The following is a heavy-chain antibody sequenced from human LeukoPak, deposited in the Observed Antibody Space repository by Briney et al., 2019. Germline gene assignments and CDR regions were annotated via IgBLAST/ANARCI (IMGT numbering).Heavy chain of an antibody. V-gene: IGHV3-9*01. D-gene: IGHD6-19*01. CDR2: ISWNSGSI. Sequence: GRSLRLSCAGSGFIFNNYAMHWVRQPPGKGLEWVSGISWNSGSIDYADSVKGRLTISRDNAKNSLYLQMNSLRVEDTAFYYCAKDNRRHYTSGPNPDSLHWGQGALVTASS. J-gene: IGHJ4*02. CDR3: AKDNRRHYTSGPNPDSLH. CDR1: GFIFNNYA.